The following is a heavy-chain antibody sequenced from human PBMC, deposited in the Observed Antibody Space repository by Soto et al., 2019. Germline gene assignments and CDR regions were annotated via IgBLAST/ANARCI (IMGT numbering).Heavy chain of an antibody. D-gene: IGHD3-16*01. Sequence: QMQLQESGPGLVKPSQTLSLTCTVSGGSMNSGGYFWGWIRQPPGKGREWIGYIYFRGATYYNPSLSSRLYISLDTSKNQFCLRLTSVTAADTAVYYCARDGGIQLYYGMDVWGQGTTVTVSS. CDR3: ARDGGIQLYYGMDV. J-gene: IGHJ6*02. CDR1: GGSMNSGGYF. V-gene: IGHV4-31*03. CDR2: IYFRGAT.